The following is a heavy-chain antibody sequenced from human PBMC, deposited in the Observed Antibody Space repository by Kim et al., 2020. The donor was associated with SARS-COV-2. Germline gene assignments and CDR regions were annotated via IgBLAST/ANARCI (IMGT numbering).Heavy chain of an antibody. J-gene: IGHJ6*02. CDR3: ARDLMDPVYYYYNGMDV. CDR2: LYSGGDT. CDR1: GLAVSTSY. D-gene: IGHD2-2*03. Sequence: GGSLRLSCAVSGLAVSTSYMSWVRQAPGKGLEWVSVLYSGGDTYYGDSVKGRLTVSRDDSKNTLYLQMNSLRADDTAVYYCARDLMDPVYYYYNGMDVWGQGTTVIVSS. V-gene: IGHV3-53*01.